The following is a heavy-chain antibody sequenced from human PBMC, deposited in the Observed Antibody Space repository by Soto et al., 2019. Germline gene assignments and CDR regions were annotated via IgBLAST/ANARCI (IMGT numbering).Heavy chain of an antibody. D-gene: IGHD2-2*01. CDR2: IKQDGSEK. CDR1: GFTFSTYW. J-gene: IGHJ4*02. V-gene: IGHV3-7*03. Sequence: PGGSLRLSCAASGFTFSTYWMSWVRHAPGQGLEWVANIKQDGSEKYYVDSVKGRFTISRDNAKNSLYLQMNSLRAEDTAVYYCARDERGSTPLAYWGQGTLVTVSS. CDR3: ARDERGSTPLAY.